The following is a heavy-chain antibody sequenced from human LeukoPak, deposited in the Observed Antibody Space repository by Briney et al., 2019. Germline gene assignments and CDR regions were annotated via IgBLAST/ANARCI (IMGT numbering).Heavy chain of an antibody. CDR3: ARIVTDAFDI. CDR2: IYYSGST. V-gene: IGHV4-59*08. D-gene: IGHD3-16*02. J-gene: IGHJ3*02. Sequence: TPSETLSLTCTVSGGSISSYYWSWIRQPPGKGLEWIGYIYYSGSTNYNPSLKSRVTISVDTSKNQFSLKLSSVTAADTAVYYCARIVTDAFDIWGQGTMVTVSS. CDR1: GGSISSYY.